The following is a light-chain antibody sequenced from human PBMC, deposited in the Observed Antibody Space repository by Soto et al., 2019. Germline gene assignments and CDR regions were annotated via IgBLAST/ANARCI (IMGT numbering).Light chain of an antibody. CDR1: HNISSSY. CDR2: GAF. V-gene: IGKV3-20*01. J-gene: IGKJ2*02. Sequence: EDVLTQSPGTLSLSPGEGATLSCRASHNISSSYLAWYQQKPPQAPRLLIYGAFSRATGIPYRFSGRGFGIDFAHTASRLEPEGFLVCYWQHSASSMCTFRQGTRLDI. CDR3: QHSASSMCT.